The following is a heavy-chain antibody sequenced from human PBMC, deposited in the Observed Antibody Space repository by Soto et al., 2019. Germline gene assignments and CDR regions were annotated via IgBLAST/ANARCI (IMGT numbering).Heavy chain of an antibody. CDR1: GGSISSYY. D-gene: IGHD1-26*01. CDR3: ASRIVGATPYFDY. V-gene: IGHV4-59*01. Sequence: SETLSLTCTVSGGSISSYYWSWIRQPPGKGLEWIGYIYYSGSTNYNPSLKSRVSISIETSKKQFSLRLNSVTAADTAVYYCASRIVGATPYFDYWGQGTLVTVSS. J-gene: IGHJ4*02. CDR2: IYYSGST.